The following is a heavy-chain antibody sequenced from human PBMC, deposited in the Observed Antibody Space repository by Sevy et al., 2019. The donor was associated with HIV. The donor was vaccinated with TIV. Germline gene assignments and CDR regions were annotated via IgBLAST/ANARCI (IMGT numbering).Heavy chain of an antibody. J-gene: IGHJ4*02. D-gene: IGHD6-19*01. CDR1: GFIFSDYY. CDR2: ISTRSTYT. Sequence: GGSLRLSCAASGFIFSDYYXXXXXXAPGKGLEWLSYISTRSTYTNYADSVKGRFTISRDNAKNSLYLQMNSLRVEDTAVYYCARVRYDSALYYFDYWGQGTLVTVSS. CDR3: ARVRYDSALYYFDY. V-gene: IGHV3-11*06.